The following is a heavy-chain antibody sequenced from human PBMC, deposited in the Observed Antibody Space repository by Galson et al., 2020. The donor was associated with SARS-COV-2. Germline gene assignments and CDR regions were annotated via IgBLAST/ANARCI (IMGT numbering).Heavy chain of an antibody. CDR2: ISYDGSNN. V-gene: IGHV3-30*03. D-gene: IGHD1-26*01. J-gene: IGHJ3*02. CDR3: ARDLSGGAYDI. Sequence: SSYGMHWVRQAPGKGLEWVAVISYDGSNNYYADSVKCRFTISRDNSENMLFMQMDSLRADDTSVYYCARDLSGGAYDIWCQGTMVTVAS. CDR1: SSYG.